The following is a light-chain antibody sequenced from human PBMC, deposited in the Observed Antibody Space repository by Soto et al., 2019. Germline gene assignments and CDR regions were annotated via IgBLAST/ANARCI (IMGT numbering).Light chain of an antibody. J-gene: IGLJ2*01. CDR3: SSYTSGSTLV. V-gene: IGLV2-14*01. Sequence: QAVVTQPASVSGSPGQPITISCTGTSSDVGSYKYVSWYQQHPGKAPKLMIYEVSNRPSGISNRFSGSKSGNTASLTISGLQAEDEADYYCSSYTSGSTLVFGGGTKLTVL. CDR1: SSDVGSYKY. CDR2: EVS.